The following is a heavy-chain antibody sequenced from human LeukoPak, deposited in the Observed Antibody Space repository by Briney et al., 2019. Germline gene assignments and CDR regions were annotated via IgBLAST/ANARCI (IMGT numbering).Heavy chain of an antibody. CDR3: AKGGGEQQLAYFDY. CDR2: ISGSGGTT. Sequence: GGSLRLSCAASGFTFSSYATNWVRQAPGKGLEWVSAISGSGGTTYYADSVKGRFTISRDNSKNTLSLQMNSLRAEDTAVYYCAKGGGEQQLAYFDYWGQGTLVTVSS. D-gene: IGHD6-13*01. CDR1: GFTFSSYA. V-gene: IGHV3-23*01. J-gene: IGHJ4*02.